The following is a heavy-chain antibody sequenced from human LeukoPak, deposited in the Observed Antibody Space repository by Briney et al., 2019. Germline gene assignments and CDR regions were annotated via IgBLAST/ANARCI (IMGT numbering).Heavy chain of an antibody. V-gene: IGHV4-34*01. D-gene: IGHD3-22*01. Sequence: KSSETLSLTCAVYGGSFSGYYWSWIRQPPGKGQEWIGEINHSGSTNYNPSLKSRVTISVDTSKNQFSLKLSSVTAADTAVYYCARASYYYDSSGSYYFDYWGQGTLVTVSS. CDR2: INHSGST. CDR1: GGSFSGYY. J-gene: IGHJ4*02. CDR3: ARASYYYDSSGSYYFDY.